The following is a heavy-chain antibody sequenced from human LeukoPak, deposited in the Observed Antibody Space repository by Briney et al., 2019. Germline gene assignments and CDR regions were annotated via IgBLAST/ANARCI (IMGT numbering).Heavy chain of an antibody. D-gene: IGHD4/OR15-4a*01. J-gene: IGHJ4*02. CDR3: AATIKRDYGDTNLDY. CDR2: IHYTGSA. V-gene: IGHV4-59*08. Sequence: SETLSLTCTVTGGSISGHYWIWIRQPPGRGLEWIGYIHYTGSANYNPSFKSRVTISVDTSKNQFSLKLTSVTAADTAVYYCAATIKRDYGDTNLDYWGQGTLVTVSS. CDR1: GGSISGHY.